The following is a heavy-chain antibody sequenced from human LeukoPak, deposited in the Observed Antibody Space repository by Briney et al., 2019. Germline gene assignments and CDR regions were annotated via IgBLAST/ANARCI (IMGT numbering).Heavy chain of an antibody. CDR1: GFTFSSYS. J-gene: IGHJ4*02. CDR2: ISSSSSYI. CDR3: AREGSYGTFLDY. D-gene: IGHD1-26*01. Sequence: GGSLRLSCAASGFTFSSYSMNWVRQAPGKGLEWVSSISSSSSYIYYADSVKGRFTISRDNAKNSLYLQMNSLRAEDTAVCYCAREGSYGTFLDYWGQGTLVTVSS. V-gene: IGHV3-21*01.